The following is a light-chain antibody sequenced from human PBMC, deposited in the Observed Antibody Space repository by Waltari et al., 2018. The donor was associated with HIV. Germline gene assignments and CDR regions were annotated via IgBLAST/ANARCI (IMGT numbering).Light chain of an antibody. J-gene: IGLJ3*02. CDR3: GTWDSSLSARWV. V-gene: IGLV1-51*01. CDR1: SSNIGTNY. Sequence: QSVLTQPPSVSAAPGQKVTISCSGSSSNIGTNYVSWYQTLPGTAPKLLIYDNNKRPSGIPDRFSGSKSGTSATLGITGLQTGDEADYYCGTWDSSLSARWVFGGGTKLTVL. CDR2: DNN.